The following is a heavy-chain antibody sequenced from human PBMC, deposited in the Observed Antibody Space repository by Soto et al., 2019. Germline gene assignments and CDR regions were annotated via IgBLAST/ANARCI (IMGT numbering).Heavy chain of an antibody. CDR2: FDPEDGET. Sequence: ASVKVSCKVSGYTLTELSMHWVRQAPGKGLEWMGGFDPEDGETIYAQKFQGRVTMTEDTSTDTAYMELSSLRSEDTAVYYCATQITWIQLWSPSDQYYYGMDVWGQGTTVTVPS. J-gene: IGHJ6*02. CDR1: GYTLTELS. CDR3: ATQITWIQLWSPSDQYYYGMDV. V-gene: IGHV1-24*01. D-gene: IGHD5-18*01.